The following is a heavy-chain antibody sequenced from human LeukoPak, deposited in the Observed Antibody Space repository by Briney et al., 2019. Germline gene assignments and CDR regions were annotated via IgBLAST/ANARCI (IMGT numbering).Heavy chain of an antibody. CDR3: AIPSPFGYAFDI. CDR2: IYHSGST. CDR1: GYSISSSYY. J-gene: IGHJ3*02. D-gene: IGHD5-18*01. Sequence: PSETLSLTRTVSGYSISSSYYWGWIRQPPGKGLEWIGEIYHSGSTNYNPSLKSRVTISVDKSKNQFSLKLSSVTAADTAVYYCAIPSPFGYAFDIWGQGTMVTVSS. V-gene: IGHV4-38-2*02.